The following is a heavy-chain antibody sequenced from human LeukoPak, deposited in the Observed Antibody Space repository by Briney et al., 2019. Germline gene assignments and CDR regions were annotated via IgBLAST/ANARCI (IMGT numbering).Heavy chain of an antibody. V-gene: IGHV3-33*01. CDR2: IWYDGSNK. CDR3: ARDAVYGSGSYYAY. D-gene: IGHD3-10*01. Sequence: GRSLRLSCAASGFTVSSYGIHWVRQAPGKGLEWVAVIWYDGSNKYYADSVKGRFTISRDNSKNTLYLQMNSLRAEDTAVYYCARDAVYGSGSYYAYWGQGTLVTVSS. CDR1: GFTVSSYG. J-gene: IGHJ4*02.